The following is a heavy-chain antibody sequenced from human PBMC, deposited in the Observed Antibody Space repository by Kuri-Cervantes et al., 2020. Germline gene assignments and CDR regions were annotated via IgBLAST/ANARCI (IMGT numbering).Heavy chain of an antibody. D-gene: IGHD6-19*01. CDR1: GFTFSDCG. V-gene: IGHV3-30*02. CDR3: ARLSSGVDY. Sequence: GGSRRLSCAASGFTFSDCGMHWVRQAPGKGLEWVAFIRYDGSNKYYVDSVKGRFSISRDNTKNTLYLQMNSLRGEDTAVYYCARLSSGVDYWGQGTLVTVSS. J-gene: IGHJ4*02. CDR2: IRYDGSNK.